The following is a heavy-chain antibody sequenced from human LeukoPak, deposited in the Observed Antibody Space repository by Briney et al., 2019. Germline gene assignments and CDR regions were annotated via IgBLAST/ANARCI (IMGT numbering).Heavy chain of an antibody. J-gene: IGHJ6*02. V-gene: IGHV4-34*01. CDR1: GGSLTDYF. D-gene: IGHD3-22*01. CDR3: ARGRIAKIVVVHSFHYGMDI. Sequence: PSETLSLTCDVFGGSLTDYFWTRIHQSPGKGLEWIGEINDYTGNTNYNPSLNSRVSISLEKSKNQFSLELRSVTAADTAVYYCARGRIAKIVVVHSFHYGMDIWGQGTTVTVSS. CDR2: INDYTGNT.